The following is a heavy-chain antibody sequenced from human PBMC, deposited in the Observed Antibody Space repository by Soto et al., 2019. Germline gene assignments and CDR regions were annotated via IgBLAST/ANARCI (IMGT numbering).Heavy chain of an antibody. Sequence: QVQLQESGPGLVKPSQTLSLTCTVSGGSISSGGYYWSWIRQHPGKGLEWIGYIYYSGSTYYNPSLKSRVTISVDPSKNQSTLKLSSVTAADTAVYYCARDGKGGYYGSGSYYPLWGQGTMVTVSS. J-gene: IGHJ3*01. CDR1: GGSISSGGYY. D-gene: IGHD3-10*01. V-gene: IGHV4-31*03. CDR3: ARDGKGGYYGSGSYYPL. CDR2: IYYSGST.